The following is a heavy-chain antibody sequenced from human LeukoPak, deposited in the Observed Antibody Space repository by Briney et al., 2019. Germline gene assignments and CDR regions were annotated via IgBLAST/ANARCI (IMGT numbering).Heavy chain of an antibody. V-gene: IGHV3-21*01. CDR3: AREYGHKEWYSTWLLGYYYMDV. Sequence: GGSLRLSCAASGFTFSSYSMNWVRQAPGKGLEWVSSISSSSSYIYHADSVKGRFTISRDNAKNSLYLQMNSLRAEDTAVYYCAREYGHKEWYSTWLLGYYYMDVWGKGTTVTVSS. J-gene: IGHJ6*03. D-gene: IGHD6-13*01. CDR2: ISSSSSYI. CDR1: GFTFSSYS.